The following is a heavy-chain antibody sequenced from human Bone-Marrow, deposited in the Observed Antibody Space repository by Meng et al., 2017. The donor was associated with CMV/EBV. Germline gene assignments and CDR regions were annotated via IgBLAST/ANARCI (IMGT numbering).Heavy chain of an antibody. CDR2: IYYSGST. D-gene: IGHD5-18*01. V-gene: IGHV4-31*03. J-gene: IGHJ6*02. CDR1: GGSISIGGYY. CDR3: ARDGEYGYIDPYYGMDV. Sequence: LRLSCTVSGGSISIGGYYWSWIRQHPGKGLEWIGYIYYSGSTYYNPSLKSRVTISVDTSKNQFSLKLSSVTAADTAVYYCARDGEYGYIDPYYGMDVWGQGTTVTVSS.